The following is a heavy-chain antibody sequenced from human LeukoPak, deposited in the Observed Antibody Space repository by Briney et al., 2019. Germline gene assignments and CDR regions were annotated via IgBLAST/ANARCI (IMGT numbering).Heavy chain of an antibody. CDR2: INDDGSSK. Sequence: GGSLTLSCAASGLTFSKSWLHWVRQAPGKGLVWVSRINDDGSSKIYPDSVRGRFTISQDNAKNTLYLQMNSLRAEVTAVEFGARVSGWGKNEYLHLWGQGTLVTVSS. CDR3: ARVSGWGKNEYLHL. D-gene: IGHD3-10*01. V-gene: IGHV3-74*01. CDR1: GLTFSKSW. J-gene: IGHJ1*01.